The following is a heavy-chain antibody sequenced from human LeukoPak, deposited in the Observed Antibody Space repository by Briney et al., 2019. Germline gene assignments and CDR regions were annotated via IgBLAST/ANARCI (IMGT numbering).Heavy chain of an antibody. CDR2: IYYSGTT. CDR1: GGSISSSTYY. CDR3: ARDGSEGGSGIYRTFDI. D-gene: IGHD3-10*01. Sequence: SETLSLTCTVSGGSISSSTYYWGWIRQPPGKGLEWIGTIYYSGTTYYNPSLKSRVNISVDTSKNQFSLKLSSVTAADTAVYYCARDGSEGGSGIYRTFDIWGQGTMVTVSS. J-gene: IGHJ3*02. V-gene: IGHV4-39*02.